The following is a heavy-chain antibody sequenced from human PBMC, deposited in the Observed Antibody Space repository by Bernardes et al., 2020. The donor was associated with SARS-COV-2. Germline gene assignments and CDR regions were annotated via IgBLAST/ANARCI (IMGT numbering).Heavy chain of an antibody. Sequence: GGSLRLSCAASGFTFSSYSMNWVRQAPGKGLEWVSSISSSSSYIYYADSVKGRFTISRDNAKNSLYLQMNSLRAEDTAVYYCARVGAATRIYYYYMDVWGKGTTVTVSS. CDR1: GFTFSSYS. CDR2: ISSSSSYI. J-gene: IGHJ6*03. D-gene: IGHD4-17*01. CDR3: ARVGAATRIYYYYMDV. V-gene: IGHV3-21*01.